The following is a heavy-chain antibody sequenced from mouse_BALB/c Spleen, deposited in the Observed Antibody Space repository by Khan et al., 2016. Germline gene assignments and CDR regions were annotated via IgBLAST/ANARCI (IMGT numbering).Heavy chain of an antibody. D-gene: IGHD2-14*01. V-gene: IGHV1S56*01. Sequence: VQLQESGPELVKPGASVRISCKASGYTFTTYYIHWVKQRPGQGLEWIGWIYPGNVNTKYNEKFKGKATLTADKSSSTAYMQPSRLTSADPEVYFCARNYYRYDEGLAYWGQGTLVTVSA. CDR2: IYPGNVNT. CDR1: GYTFTTYY. CDR3: ARNYYRYDEGLAY. J-gene: IGHJ3*01.